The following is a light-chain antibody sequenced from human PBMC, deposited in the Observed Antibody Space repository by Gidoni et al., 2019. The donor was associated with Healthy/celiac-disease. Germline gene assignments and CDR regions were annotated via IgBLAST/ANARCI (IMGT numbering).Light chain of an antibody. J-gene: IGLJ2*01. CDR1: SSTIGAGYD. Sequence: QSALTQPPSVSGAPGQRVTITCTGSSSTIGAGYDVHWYQQLPGTAPKLLIYSNSNRPSEVPDRYSGYKAGTSASRAITGLQAEDEADYYCQSYDSSLSAHVVFGGGTKLTVL. CDR2: SNS. V-gene: IGLV1-40*01. CDR3: QSYDSSLSAHVV.